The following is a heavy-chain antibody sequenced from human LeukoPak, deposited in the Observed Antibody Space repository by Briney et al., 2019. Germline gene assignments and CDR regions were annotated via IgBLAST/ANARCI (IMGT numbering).Heavy chain of an antibody. Sequence: GESLKISCKASGYTFTSYWIGWVRQMPGKGLEWMGIIYPGDSVTRYSSSFQDQVTISADKSISTAYLQWSRLKASDTAMYYCAGPSGRESSSWYDYWGQGTLVTVSS. D-gene: IGHD6-13*01. CDR2: IYPGDSVT. CDR3: AGPSGRESSSWYDY. CDR1: GYTFTSYW. V-gene: IGHV5-51*01. J-gene: IGHJ4*02.